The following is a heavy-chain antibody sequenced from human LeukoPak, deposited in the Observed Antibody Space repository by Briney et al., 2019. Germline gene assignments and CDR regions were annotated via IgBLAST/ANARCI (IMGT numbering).Heavy chain of an antibody. CDR3: ARGCERSSTSCYSDY. Sequence: SDTLSLPCTVSGGSISSGGYYWTWIRQHPGKGLEWIGYIYYSGSTYYNPSLKSRVTISVDTSKNQFSLKLSSVTAADTAVYYCARGCERSSTSCYSDYWGQGTLVTVSS. CDR1: GGSISSGGYY. J-gene: IGHJ4*02. D-gene: IGHD2-2*01. V-gene: IGHV4-31*03. CDR2: IYYSGST.